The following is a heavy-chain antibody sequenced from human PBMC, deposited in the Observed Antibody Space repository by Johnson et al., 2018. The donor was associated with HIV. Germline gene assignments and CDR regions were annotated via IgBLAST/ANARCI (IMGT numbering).Heavy chain of an antibody. J-gene: IGHJ3*02. D-gene: IGHD3-10*01. V-gene: IGHV3-30*03. Sequence: QVQLVESGGGVVQPGRSLRLSCVASGFTFFSYGMHWVRQAPGKGLEWVAVISYDGSNKYYVESVKGRFTISRDNSKNTLFLQMNSLRAEDTALYYCARESKPFWYYDGSVSASDAFDIWGQGTMVIVSS. CDR1: GFTFFSYG. CDR3: ARESKPFWYYDGSVSASDAFDI. CDR2: ISYDGSNK.